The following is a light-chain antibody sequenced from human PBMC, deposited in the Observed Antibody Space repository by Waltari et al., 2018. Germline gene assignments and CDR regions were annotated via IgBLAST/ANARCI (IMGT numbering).Light chain of an antibody. CDR2: DVS. V-gene: IGLV2-14*03. CDR3: SSYTSSSTYVL. J-gene: IGLJ2*01. Sequence: YQRHPGNAPNLIIFDVSNRPSGVSNRFSGSKSGDTVSLTISGLQAEDESDYYCSSYTSSSTYVLFGGGTKLTVL.